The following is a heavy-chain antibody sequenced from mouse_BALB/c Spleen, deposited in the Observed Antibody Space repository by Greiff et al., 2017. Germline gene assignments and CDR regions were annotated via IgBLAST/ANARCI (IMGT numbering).Heavy chain of an antibody. CDR1: GYSFTGYF. V-gene: IGHV1-20*02. J-gene: IGHJ4*01. CDR3: ASEVYMDY. Sequence: EVQLQQSGPELVKPGASVKISCKASGYSFTGYFMNWVMQSHGKSLEWIGRINPYNGDTFYNQKFKGKATLTVDKSPSTAHMELRSLASEDSAVYYCASEVYMDYWGQGTSVTVSS. CDR2: INPYNGDT.